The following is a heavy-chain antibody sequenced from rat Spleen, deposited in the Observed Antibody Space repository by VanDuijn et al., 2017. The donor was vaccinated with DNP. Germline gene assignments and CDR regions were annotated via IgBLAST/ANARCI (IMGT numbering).Heavy chain of an antibody. CDR1: GYSITSNY. V-gene: IGHV3-3*01. J-gene: IGHJ2*01. CDR2: INSAGNS. Sequence: EVQLQESGPGLVKPSQSLSLTCSVTGYSITSNYWGWIRKFPGNKLEWMGSINSAGNSNYNPSLKSRISITRDTSKNQFFLQVNSVTTEDTATYYCARWGDYFDYWGQGVMVTVSS. CDR3: ARWGDYFDY.